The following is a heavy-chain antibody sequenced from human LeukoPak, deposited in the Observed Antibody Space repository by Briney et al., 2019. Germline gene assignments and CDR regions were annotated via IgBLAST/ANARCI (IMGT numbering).Heavy chain of an antibody. V-gene: IGHV3-30-3*01. CDR2: ISYDGSNK. J-gene: IGHJ5*02. D-gene: IGHD2-15*01. Sequence: GGSLRLSCAASGFTFSSYAMHWVRQAPGKGLEWVAVISYDGSNKYYADSVKGRFTISRDNPKNTLYLQMNSLRAEDTAVYYCARDDIVVVVAASHHNWFDPWGQGTLVTVSS. CDR3: ARDDIVVVVAASHHNWFDP. CDR1: GFTFSSYA.